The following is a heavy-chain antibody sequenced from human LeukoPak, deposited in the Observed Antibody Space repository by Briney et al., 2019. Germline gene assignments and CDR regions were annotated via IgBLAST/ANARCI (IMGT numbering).Heavy chain of an antibody. Sequence: PGGSLRLSCAASGFPFSSYSMNWVRQAPGKGLEWVSYIFSSSGTIYYADSVKGRFTISRDNAKNSLYLQMNSLRDEDTAVYYCARDLTGYGDRSPFDYWGQGTLVTVSS. V-gene: IGHV3-48*02. CDR3: ARDLTGYGDRSPFDY. CDR2: IFSSSGTI. D-gene: IGHD4-17*01. CDR1: GFPFSSYS. J-gene: IGHJ4*02.